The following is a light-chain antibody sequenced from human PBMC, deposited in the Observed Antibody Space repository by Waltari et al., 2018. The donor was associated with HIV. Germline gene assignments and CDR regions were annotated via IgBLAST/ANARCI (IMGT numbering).Light chain of an antibody. V-gene: IGLV3-19*01. Sequence: SSELTQDPSVSVALGQTVRITCRGDSLRSYYAAWYQQKSGQAPVVVFFGRNNRPSGIPDRFSGSSSGNTASLTITGAQAEDEVDYYCHSRDSSGYHVVFGGGTKVTVL. J-gene: IGLJ2*01. CDR2: GRN. CDR1: SLRSYY. CDR3: HSRDSSGYHVV.